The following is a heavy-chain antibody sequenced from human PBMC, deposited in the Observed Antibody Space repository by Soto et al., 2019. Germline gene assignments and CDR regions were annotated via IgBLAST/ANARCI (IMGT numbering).Heavy chain of an antibody. Sequence: QVQLVESGGGVVQPGRSLRLSCAASGFTFSSYAMHWVRQAPGKGLEWVAVISYDGSNKYYADSVKGRFTISRDNSKNTLYLQMNSLRAEDTAVYYCAREFVVVAATGERNYYGMDVWGLGTTVTVSS. J-gene: IGHJ6*02. D-gene: IGHD2-15*01. CDR2: ISYDGSNK. CDR3: AREFVVVAATGERNYYGMDV. V-gene: IGHV3-30-3*01. CDR1: GFTFSSYA.